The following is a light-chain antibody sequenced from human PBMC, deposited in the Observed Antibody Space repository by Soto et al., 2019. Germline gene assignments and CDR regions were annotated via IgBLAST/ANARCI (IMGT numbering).Light chain of an antibody. CDR1: QSVSRS. Sequence: EIVLTQSPATLSVSPGESATLSCRASQSVSRSLAWYQQKPGQAPRLLIYDASNRATGIPARFSGSGSGTDLTLTISSLEPEDFAVYYCQQRSSWPPKVTFGGGTRVDIK. CDR3: QQRSSWPPKVT. CDR2: DAS. J-gene: IGKJ4*01. V-gene: IGKV3-11*01.